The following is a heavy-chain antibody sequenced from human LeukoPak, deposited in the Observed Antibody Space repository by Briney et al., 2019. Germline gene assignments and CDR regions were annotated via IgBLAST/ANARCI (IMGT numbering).Heavy chain of an antibody. CDR1: GYTFTGYY. CDR2: INPNSGGT. V-gene: IGHV1-2*04. Sequence: ASVKVSCKASGYTFTGYYMHWVRQAPGQGLEWMGWINPNSGGTNYAQKFQGWVTMTRDTSISTAYMELSRLRSDDTAVYYCARDGMDMAAAGTLSWFDPWGQGTLVTVSS. CDR3: ARDGMDMAAAGTLSWFDP. J-gene: IGHJ5*02. D-gene: IGHD6-13*01.